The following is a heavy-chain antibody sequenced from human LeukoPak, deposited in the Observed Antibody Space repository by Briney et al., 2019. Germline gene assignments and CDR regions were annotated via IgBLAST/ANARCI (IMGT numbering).Heavy chain of an antibody. CDR1: GYTFTSYG. J-gene: IGHJ4*02. CDR2: ISAYNGNT. Sequence: ASVKVSCKASGYTFTSYGISWVRQAPGQGLEWMGWISAYNGNTNYAQKLQGRVTLTTDTSTSTAYMELRSLRSDDTAVYYCARVVYYYDSSGYEDYWGQGTLVTVSS. CDR3: ARVVYYYDSSGYEDY. V-gene: IGHV1-18*01. D-gene: IGHD3-22*01.